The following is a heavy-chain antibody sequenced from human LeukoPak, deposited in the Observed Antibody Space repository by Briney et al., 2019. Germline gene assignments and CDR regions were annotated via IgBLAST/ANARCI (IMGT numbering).Heavy chain of an antibody. CDR3: TSRGGSYPDY. D-gene: IGHD1-26*01. CDR1: GFTFSSYS. CDR2: ISSSSSTI. Sequence: GGSLRLSCAASGFTFSSYSMNWVRQAPGKGLEWVSYISSSSSTIYYADSVKGRFTISRDNAKNSLYLQMNSLRAEDTAVYYCTSRGGSYPDYWGQGTLVTVSS. V-gene: IGHV3-48*01. J-gene: IGHJ4*02.